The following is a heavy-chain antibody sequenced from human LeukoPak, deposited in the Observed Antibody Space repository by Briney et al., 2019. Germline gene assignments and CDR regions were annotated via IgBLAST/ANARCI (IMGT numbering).Heavy chain of an antibody. CDR3: ASKERRGIVDRRGYYYYMDV. CDR1: GGTFSSYA. J-gene: IGHJ6*03. Sequence: GASVKVSCKASGGTFSSYAISWVRQAPGQGLEWMGGIIPIFGTANYAQKFQGRVTITTDESTSTAYMELSSLRSEDTAVYYCASKERRGIVDRRGYYYYMDVWGKGTTVTVSS. V-gene: IGHV1-69*05. CDR2: IIPIFGTA. D-gene: IGHD2-15*01.